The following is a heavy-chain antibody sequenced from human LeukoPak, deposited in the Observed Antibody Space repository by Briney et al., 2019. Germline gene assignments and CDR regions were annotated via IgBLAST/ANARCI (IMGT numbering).Heavy chain of an antibody. CDR2: ISSSGSTI. D-gene: IGHD3-3*01. V-gene: IGHV3-48*04. Sequence: GGSLRLSCAASGFRFSSYAMSWVRQAPGKGLEWVSYISSSGSTIYYADSVKGRFTISRDNAKNSLYLQMNSLRAEDTAVYYCARDYGTTISYYYGMDVWGQGTTVTVSS. J-gene: IGHJ6*02. CDR1: GFRFSSYA. CDR3: ARDYGTTISYYYGMDV.